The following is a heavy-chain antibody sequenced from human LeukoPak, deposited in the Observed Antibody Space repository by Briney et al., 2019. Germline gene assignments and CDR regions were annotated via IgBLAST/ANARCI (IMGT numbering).Heavy chain of an antibody. CDR3: ARDMYKVTTAEYFQH. D-gene: IGHD1-14*01. V-gene: IGHV3-21*01. Sequence: KPGGSLRLSCAASGFTFSSYSMNWVRRAPGKGLEWVASISSGSGYIYYEDSVKGRFTISRDNAKNSLYLHMNSLRAEDTAVYYCARDMYKVTTAEYFQHWGQGTLVTVSS. J-gene: IGHJ1*01. CDR1: GFTFSSYS. CDR2: ISSGSGYI.